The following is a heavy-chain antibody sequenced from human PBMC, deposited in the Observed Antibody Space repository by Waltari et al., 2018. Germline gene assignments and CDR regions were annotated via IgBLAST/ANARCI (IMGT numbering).Heavy chain of an antibody. CDR2: INSDVSST. CDR1: GFTFSRSW. Sequence: EVQLVESGGGLVQPGGSLRLSCATSGFTFSRSWMHWVRQAPGKGLGLVSRINSDVSSTTYADSVNGRFTISRDNAKNTLYLQMNSLRAEDTAVYYCARAPPPLYYFDYWGQGTLVTVSS. CDR3: ARAPPPLYYFDY. J-gene: IGHJ4*02. D-gene: IGHD3-16*02. V-gene: IGHV3-74*01.